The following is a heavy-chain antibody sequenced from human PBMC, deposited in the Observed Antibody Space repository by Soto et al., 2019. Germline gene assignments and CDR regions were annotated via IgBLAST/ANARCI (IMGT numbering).Heavy chain of an antibody. D-gene: IGHD3-22*01. J-gene: IGHJ4*02. CDR2: ISYDGSNK. CDR3: AKEWVYDSSGWSFDF. CDR1: GFTFSSYG. V-gene: IGHV3-30*18. Sequence: QVQLVESGGGVVQPGRSLRLSCAASGFTFSSYGMHWVRQAPGKGLEWVAVISYDGSNKYYADSVKGRFTISRDNSKNTLYLQMNSLRAEETAVYYCAKEWVYDSSGWSFDFWGQGTLVTVSS.